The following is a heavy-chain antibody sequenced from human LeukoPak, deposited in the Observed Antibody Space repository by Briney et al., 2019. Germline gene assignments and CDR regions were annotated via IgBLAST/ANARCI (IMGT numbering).Heavy chain of an antibody. CDR1: GFTVSSYW. J-gene: IGHJ4*02. CDR2: IKHDGSEK. CDR3: ARDQTPFV. V-gene: IGHV3-7*01. Sequence: GGSLRLSCAASGFTVSSYWMTWVRQAPGKGLEWVANIKHDGSEKYYVDSVKGRFTISRDNAKNSLYLQMNSLRAEDTAVYYCARDQTPFVWGQGTLVTVSS.